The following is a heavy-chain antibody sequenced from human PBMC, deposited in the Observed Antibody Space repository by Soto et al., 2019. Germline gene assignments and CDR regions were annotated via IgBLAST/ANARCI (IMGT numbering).Heavy chain of an antibody. CDR1: GDSVSSNSAA. D-gene: IGHD1-26*01. CDR3: ARTTSHQGYYMDA. Sequence: PSQTLSLTCAISGDSVSSNSAAWNWIRLSPSRGLEWLARTYYRSRWYNDYAVSVRSRITVNPDTSKNQFSLQLTSVTPEDTAVYYCARTTSHQGYYMDAWRNGLPVTV. CDR2: TYYRSRWYN. J-gene: IGHJ6*03. V-gene: IGHV6-1*01.